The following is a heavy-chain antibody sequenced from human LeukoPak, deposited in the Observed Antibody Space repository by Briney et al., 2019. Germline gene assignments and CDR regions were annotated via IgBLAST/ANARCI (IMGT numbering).Heavy chain of an antibody. CDR1: GFTFSSYW. Sequence: GGSLRLSCAASGFTFSSYWMTWVRQAPGKGLEWVANIKEDGSEKYYVDSVKGRFTISRDNAKNSLYLQMNSLRAEDTAVYYCARDRPNYDFWSAYYTGIPNYWGQGTLVTVSS. V-gene: IGHV3-7*01. CDR3: ARDRPNYDFWSAYYTGIPNY. J-gene: IGHJ4*02. D-gene: IGHD3-3*01. CDR2: IKEDGSEK.